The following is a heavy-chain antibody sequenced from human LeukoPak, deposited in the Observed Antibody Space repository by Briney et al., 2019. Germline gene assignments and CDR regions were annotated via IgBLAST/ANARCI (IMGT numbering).Heavy chain of an antibody. CDR1: GGSISSSSYY. CDR2: IYYSGST. D-gene: IGHD6-13*01. J-gene: IGHJ4*02. V-gene: IGHV4-39*01. CDR3: ARRGSSWYYFDY. Sequence: LETLSLTCTVSGGSISSSSYYWGWIRQPPGKGLEWIGSIYYSGSTYYNPSLKSRVTISVDTSKNQFSLKLSSVTAADTAVYYCARRGSSWYYFDYWGQGTLVTVSS.